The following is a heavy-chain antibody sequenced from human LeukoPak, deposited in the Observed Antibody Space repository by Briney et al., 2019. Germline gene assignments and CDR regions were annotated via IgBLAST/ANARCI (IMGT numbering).Heavy chain of an antibody. CDR2: ITSSGSTI. Sequence: GGSLRLSCAASGFTFSDYYMSWIRQAPGKGLEWVSYITSSGSTIYYADSGKGRFTISRDNAKNSLYLLMNRLRAEDTAVYYCARVGRGLYCSGGSCSRFSYYYMDVWGKGTTVTVSS. J-gene: IGHJ6*03. V-gene: IGHV3-11*04. CDR3: ARVGRGLYCSGGSCSRFSYYYMDV. CDR1: GFTFSDYY. D-gene: IGHD2-15*01.